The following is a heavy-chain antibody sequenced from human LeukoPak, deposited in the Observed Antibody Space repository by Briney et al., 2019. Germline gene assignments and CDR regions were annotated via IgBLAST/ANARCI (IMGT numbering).Heavy chain of an antibody. J-gene: IGHJ4*02. CDR3: FVDGGY. V-gene: IGHV3-73*01. D-gene: IGHD4-23*01. Sequence: PGGSLRLSCAASEFTLCGSDVHWVRQTSGKGLEWVGHIRSTANNYATAYAASVKGKFTISRDDSKNTAYLQMNSLKAEDTAVYYCFVDGGYWGQGTLVTVSS. CDR1: EFTLCGSD. CDR2: IRSTANNYAT.